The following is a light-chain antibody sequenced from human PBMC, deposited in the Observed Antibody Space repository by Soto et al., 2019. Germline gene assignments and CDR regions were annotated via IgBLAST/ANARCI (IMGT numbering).Light chain of an antibody. CDR3: QSFDSSLSGVI. Sequence: QSVLTQPPSVSGAPGHRVTISCTGSSSNIGAGHDVHWYQQLPGTAPKLLIYNNNNRPSGVPDRFSGSKSDTSASLVITGLQAEDEADYYCQSFDSSLSGVIFGGGTKLTVL. CDR1: SSNIGAGHD. CDR2: NNN. V-gene: IGLV1-40*01. J-gene: IGLJ2*01.